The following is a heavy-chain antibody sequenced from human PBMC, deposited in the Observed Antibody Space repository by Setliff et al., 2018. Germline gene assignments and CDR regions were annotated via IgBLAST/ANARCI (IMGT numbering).Heavy chain of an antibody. Sequence: PGGSLRLSCTASGFTFGDYAMTWVRQAPGKGLEWVGFIRSKAYGGTTEYAASVKGRFTISRDDSKSIAYLQMNSLKTEDTAMYYCTRAATYSSSWLIDAFDIWGQGTMVTVSS. D-gene: IGHD6-13*01. CDR1: GFTFGDYA. CDR3: TRAATYSSSWLIDAFDI. CDR2: IRSKAYGGTT. V-gene: IGHV3-49*04. J-gene: IGHJ3*02.